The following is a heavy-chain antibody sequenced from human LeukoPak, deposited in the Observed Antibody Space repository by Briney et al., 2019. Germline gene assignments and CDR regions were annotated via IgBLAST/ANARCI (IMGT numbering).Heavy chain of an antibody. CDR1: GGTFSSYA. V-gene: IGHV1-69*13. CDR3: ARGWDYDSGGRPTAYVY. Sequence: PVKVSCKASGGTFSSYAISWVRQAPGPGLEWMGGIIPLFGTANYAQKFQGRVSITADESTTTVYMELNSLKSEDTAVYYCARGWDYDSGGRPTAYVYWGQGTLVTVSS. D-gene: IGHD3-22*01. J-gene: IGHJ4*02. CDR2: IIPLFGTA.